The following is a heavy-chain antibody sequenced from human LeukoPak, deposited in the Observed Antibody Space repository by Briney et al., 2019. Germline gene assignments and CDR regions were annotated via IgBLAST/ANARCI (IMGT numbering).Heavy chain of an antibody. CDR2: ISYDGSNK. CDR3: ARVGVAAWEAFDI. CDR1: GFTFSSYA. V-gene: IGHV3-30-3*01. D-gene: IGHD2-15*01. J-gene: IGHJ3*02. Sequence: GGSLRLSCAASGFTFSSYAMHWVRQAPGKGLEWVAVISYDGSNKYYADSVKGRFTISRDNSKNTLYLQMNSLRAEDTAVYYCARVGVAAWEAFDIWGQGTMVTVSS.